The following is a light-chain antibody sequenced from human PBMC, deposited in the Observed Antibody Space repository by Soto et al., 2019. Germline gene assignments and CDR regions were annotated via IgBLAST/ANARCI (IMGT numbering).Light chain of an antibody. Sequence: EFVLTQSPGTLSLPPWERATLSCRASQTVRNNYLAWYQQKPGQAPRLLIYDASSRATGIPDRFSGGGSGTDFTLTISRLEPEDFAVYYCQQFSSYPLTFGGGTKVDIK. J-gene: IGKJ4*01. CDR2: DAS. V-gene: IGKV3-20*01. CDR1: QTVRNNY. CDR3: QQFSSYPLT.